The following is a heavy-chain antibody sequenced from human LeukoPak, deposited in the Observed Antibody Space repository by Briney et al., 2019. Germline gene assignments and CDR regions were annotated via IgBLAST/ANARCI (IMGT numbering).Heavy chain of an antibody. D-gene: IGHD1-20*01. Sequence: PGGSLRLSCAASGFTFSDYSMSWVRQAPGKGLEWVSGISASGGSTYYADSVKGRFTISRDNSKNTLYPQMNSLRAEDTAIYYCAKGITGTTRGAFDIWGQGTMVTVSS. V-gene: IGHV3-23*01. J-gene: IGHJ3*02. CDR3: AKGITGTTRGAFDI. CDR1: GFTFSDYS. CDR2: ISASGGST.